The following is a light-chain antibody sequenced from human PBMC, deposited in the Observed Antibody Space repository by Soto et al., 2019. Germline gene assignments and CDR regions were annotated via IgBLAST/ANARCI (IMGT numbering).Light chain of an antibody. V-gene: IGKV1-8*01. J-gene: IGKJ1*01. CDR2: AAS. CDR3: QQFHSYPRT. CDR1: QGIGSY. Sequence: AIRMTQSPSSLSASTGDRVTITCRASQGIGSYLAWFQQKPGQAPKLLIYAASTLQSGVPSRFSGSGSGTDFTLTISCLQSEDFATYYCQQFHSYPRTFGQGTKVDIK.